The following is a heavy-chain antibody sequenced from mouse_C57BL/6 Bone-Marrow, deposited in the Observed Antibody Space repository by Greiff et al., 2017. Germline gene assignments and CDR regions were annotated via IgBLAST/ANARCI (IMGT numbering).Heavy chain of an antibody. CDR2: IHPNSGST. D-gene: IGHD3-2*02. CDR1: GYTFTSYW. V-gene: IGHV1-64*01. J-gene: IGHJ2*01. CDR3: ARWGSSGYERVFDY. Sequence: QVQLQQPGAELVKPGASVKLSCKASGYTFTSYWMHWVKQRPGQGLEWIGMIHPNSGSTNYNEKFKSKATLTVDKSSSTAYMQLSSLTSEDSAVYDCARWGSSGYERVFDYWGQGTTLTVSS.